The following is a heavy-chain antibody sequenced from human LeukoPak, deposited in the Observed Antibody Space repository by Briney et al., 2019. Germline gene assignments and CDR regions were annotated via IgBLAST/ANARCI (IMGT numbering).Heavy chain of an antibody. D-gene: IGHD5-24*01. CDR1: GFAFSSYA. CDR3: AKEAHKMATTSTD. V-gene: IGHV3-23*01. J-gene: IGHJ4*02. Sequence: GGSLRLSCAASGFAFSSYAMGSGRQAPGKGLGWVSAISVSGSTYYADSVKGRFTISRDNSKNTLYLQMNSLRAEDTAVYYCAKEAHKMATTSTDWGQGTLVTVSS. CDR2: ISVSGST.